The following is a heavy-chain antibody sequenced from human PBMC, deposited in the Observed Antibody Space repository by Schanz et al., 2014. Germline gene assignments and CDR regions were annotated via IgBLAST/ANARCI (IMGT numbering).Heavy chain of an antibody. V-gene: IGHV4-61*02. J-gene: IGHJ3*02. CDR3: ARDRGHGDLPGDI. CDR1: GGSISSGSYY. Sequence: QVQLQESGPGLVKPSQTLSLTCSVSGGSISSGSYYWNWIRQPAGKGLEWIGRVYTSGSTNYNPSLKSRVTIPLDTTKTQFSLKLRSVTAADTAVYYCARDRGHGDLPGDIWGQGTMVTVSS. D-gene: IGHD4-17*01. CDR2: VYTSGST.